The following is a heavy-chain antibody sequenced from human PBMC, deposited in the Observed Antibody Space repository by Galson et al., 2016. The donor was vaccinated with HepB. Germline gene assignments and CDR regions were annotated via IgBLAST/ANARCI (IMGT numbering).Heavy chain of an antibody. Sequence: LRLSCAASGFTFGDYTITWVRQPPGKGLEWVSAVNSGGGTTYADSVKGRFATSRGNSKNTVYLQMSSLRVEDTAVYYCAKGGCASPSCHVSSYYLYGMDVWGQGTTVTVSS. CDR2: VNSGGGT. D-gene: IGHD2-2*01. CDR3: AKGGCASPSCHVSSYYLYGMDV. V-gene: IGHV3-23*01. CDR1: GFTFGDYT. J-gene: IGHJ6*02.